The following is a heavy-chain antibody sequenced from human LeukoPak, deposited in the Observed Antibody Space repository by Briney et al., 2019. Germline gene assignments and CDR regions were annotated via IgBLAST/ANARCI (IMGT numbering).Heavy chain of an antibody. V-gene: IGHV4-4*02. Sequence: SETLSLTCAVSGDSISSSNWWTWVRQPPGKGLEWIGEIYHSGSTNYNPSLKSRVTISVDKSKNQFSLKMSSVTAADTAVYYCAGATPFKIDYWGQGILVTVSS. D-gene: IGHD5-12*01. J-gene: IGHJ4*02. CDR1: GDSISSSNW. CDR3: AGATPFKIDY. CDR2: IYHSGST.